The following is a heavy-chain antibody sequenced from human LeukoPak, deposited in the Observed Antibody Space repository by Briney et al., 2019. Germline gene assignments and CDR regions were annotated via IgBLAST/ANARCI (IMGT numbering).Heavy chain of an antibody. D-gene: IGHD1-26*01. CDR3: AKGRRTPLVGTTTKSWIDY. CDR2: ISTSSSYI. Sequence: GGSLRLSCAASGFTFSSYSMNWVRQAPGKGLEWVSFISTSSSYIYYADSVKGRFTISRDNAKNSLYLQMNSLRAEDTAVYYCAKGRRTPLVGTTTKSWIDYWGQGTLVTVSS. J-gene: IGHJ4*02. CDR1: GFTFSSYS. V-gene: IGHV3-21*01.